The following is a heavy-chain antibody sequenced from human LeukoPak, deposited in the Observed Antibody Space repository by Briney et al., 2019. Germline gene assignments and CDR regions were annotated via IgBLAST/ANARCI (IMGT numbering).Heavy chain of an antibody. Sequence: PSQTLSLTCTVSGVSISSGGYYWRWIRQHPGKGLEWIGYIYYSGSTYYNPSLKRRVTISVDTSKNQFSLKLSSVTAADTAVYYCARDRRYSGYDQTGWFDPWGQGTLVTVSS. CDR2: IYYSGST. CDR3: ARDRRYSGYDQTGWFDP. V-gene: IGHV4-31*03. D-gene: IGHD5-12*01. J-gene: IGHJ5*02. CDR1: GVSISSGGYY.